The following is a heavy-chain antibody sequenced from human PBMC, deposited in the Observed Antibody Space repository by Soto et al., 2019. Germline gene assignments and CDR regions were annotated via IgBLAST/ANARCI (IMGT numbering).Heavy chain of an antibody. J-gene: IGHJ4*02. CDR1: GLDVSTNY. Sequence: EVQLVESGGGLIQPGGSLRLSCAASGLDVSTNYMNWVRQAPGKGLEWVSMIYSSGTTYYATSVKGRFSISRDKSKNTLYLQMNSLRADETAVYYCARGTSGYSFWGQGTLVTVSS. V-gene: IGHV3-53*01. CDR2: IYSSGTT. D-gene: IGHD3-22*01. CDR3: ARGTSGYSF.